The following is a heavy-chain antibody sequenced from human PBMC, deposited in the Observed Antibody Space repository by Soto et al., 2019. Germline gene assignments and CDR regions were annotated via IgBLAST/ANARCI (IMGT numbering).Heavy chain of an antibody. D-gene: IGHD6-19*01. J-gene: IGHJ4*02. CDR3: ARDRIEVATAFTFDC. Sequence: GGSLRLSCAAPGFNITNYWMSWVRQAPSKGLEWVANIKEDGSEKYYVDSVKGRFTISRDNAKNSLYLQMNSLRADDTAMYYCARDRIEVATAFTFDCWGQGALVTVSS. CDR2: IKEDGSEK. V-gene: IGHV3-7*03. CDR1: GFNITNYW.